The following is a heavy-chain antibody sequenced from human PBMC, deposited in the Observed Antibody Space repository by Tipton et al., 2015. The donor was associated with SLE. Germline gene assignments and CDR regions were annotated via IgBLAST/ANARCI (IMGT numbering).Heavy chain of an antibody. V-gene: IGHV4-31*03. Sequence: TLSLTCTVSGGSISSFNYFWSWVRQLPGKGLEWISFIHYSGSAFYNPSLNSRVITSVDISKNQFSLKLNSVTAADTAVYYCAREVKIISDSDAFDIWGQGTLVTVSS. D-gene: IGHD3-3*02. CDR2: IHYSGSA. CDR1: GGSISSFNYF. CDR3: AREVKIISDSDAFDI. J-gene: IGHJ3*02.